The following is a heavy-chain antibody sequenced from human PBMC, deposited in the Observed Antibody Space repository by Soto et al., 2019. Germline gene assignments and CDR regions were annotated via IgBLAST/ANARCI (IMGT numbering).Heavy chain of an antibody. CDR2: ISSGSAFI. V-gene: IGHV3-21*01. D-gene: IGHD1-26*01. CDR1: TFSMYS. CDR3: TRYQGGSYDSWFDP. J-gene: IGHJ5*02. Sequence: EVQVVESGGGLVKPGGSLRLSCNFTFSMYSMNWVRQAPGKGLEWVASISSGSAFIKYADSVKGRFSISRDNAKNSVSLHMNSLRAEDTAMYYCTRYQGGSYDSWFDPWGRGTLVTVAS.